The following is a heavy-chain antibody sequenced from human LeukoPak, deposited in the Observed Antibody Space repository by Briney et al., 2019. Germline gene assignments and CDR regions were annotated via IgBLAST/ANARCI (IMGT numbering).Heavy chain of an antibody. J-gene: IGHJ4*02. V-gene: IGHV4-34*01. CDR1: GGSFSGYY. Sequence: SETLSLTCALYGGSFSGYYWSWIREPPGKGLEWIGEINHSGSTNYNPSLKSRVTISVDTSKNQFSLKLSSVTAADTAVYYCARGRGIAVTVAYFDYWGQGTLVTVSS. D-gene: IGHD5-18*01. CDR3: ARGRGIAVTVAYFDY. CDR2: INHSGST.